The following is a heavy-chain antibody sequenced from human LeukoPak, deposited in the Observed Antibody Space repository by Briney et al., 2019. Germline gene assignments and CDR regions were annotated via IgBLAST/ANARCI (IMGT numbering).Heavy chain of an antibody. CDR1: GGTFNDYT. V-gene: IGHV1-8*01. Sequence: ASVKVSCKASGGTFNDYTISWVRQATGQGLEWMGWMNPNSGNTGYAQKFQGRVTMTRNTSISTAYMELSSLRSEDTAVYYCARGLFSSTRYYYYYMDVWGKGTTVTVSS. CDR3: ARGLFSSTRYYYYYMDV. D-gene: IGHD2-2*01. J-gene: IGHJ6*03. CDR2: MNPNSGNT.